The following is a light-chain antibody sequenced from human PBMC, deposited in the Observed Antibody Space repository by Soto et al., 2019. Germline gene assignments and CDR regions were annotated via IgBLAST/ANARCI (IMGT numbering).Light chain of an antibody. J-gene: IGKJ4*01. CDR2: GAS. Sequence: EVVLTQSPGTLSLSPGDRATLSCRASQSVTSTYLGWYQQKPGQAPSLLIYGASRRATGIPDRFSGSGSGTDFTLTISGLEPEDFAVYYCKQYERSPTTFGGGTKVEIK. V-gene: IGKV3-20*01. CDR3: KQYERSPTT. CDR1: QSVTSTY.